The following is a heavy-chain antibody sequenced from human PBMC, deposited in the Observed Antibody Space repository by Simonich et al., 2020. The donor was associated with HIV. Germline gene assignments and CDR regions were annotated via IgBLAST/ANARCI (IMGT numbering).Heavy chain of an antibody. CDR2: INNSGGP. CDR3: AGSVADIVAAGFGF. CDR1: GGSFSGYY. V-gene: IGHV4-34*01. D-gene: IGHD5-12*01. Sequence: QVQLQQWGAGLLKPSETLSLTCAVYGGSFSGYYRSWIRQPPGKGLEWIGEINNSGGPNYNPSLKSRVTISVDTSKNQFSLKLSSVTAADTAVYYCAGSVADIVAAGFGFWGQGTLVTVSS. J-gene: IGHJ4*02.